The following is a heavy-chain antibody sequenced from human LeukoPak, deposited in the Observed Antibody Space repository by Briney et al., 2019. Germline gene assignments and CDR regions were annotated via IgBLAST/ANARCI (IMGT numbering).Heavy chain of an antibody. V-gene: IGHV1-18*01. J-gene: IGHJ4*02. Sequence: GASVKVSCKASGYTFTSYGISWVRQAPGQGLEWMGWISAYNGNTNYAQKLQGRVTMTTDTSTSTAYMELRSLRSDDTAVYYCARGPWRIAPPPFSTQYYFDYWGQGTLVTVSS. CDR1: GYTFTSYG. CDR3: ARGPWRIAPPPFSTQYYFDY. D-gene: IGHD6-6*01. CDR2: ISAYNGNT.